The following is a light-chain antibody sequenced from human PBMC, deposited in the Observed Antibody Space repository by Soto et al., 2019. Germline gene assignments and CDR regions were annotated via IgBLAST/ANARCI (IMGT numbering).Light chain of an antibody. Sequence: QLVLTQSPSASASLGASVRLTCTLSSGHSSYAIAWHQQQPEKGPRYLMKLNSDGSHNKGDGIPDRFSGSSSGAERYLTISSLQSEDEAYYYCQTWGTGIQVFGTGTKVTVL. J-gene: IGLJ1*01. V-gene: IGLV4-69*01. CDR1: SGHSSYA. CDR3: QTWGTGIQV. CDR2: LNSDGSH.